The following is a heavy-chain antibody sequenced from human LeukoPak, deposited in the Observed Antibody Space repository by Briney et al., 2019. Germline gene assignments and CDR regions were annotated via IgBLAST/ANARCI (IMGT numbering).Heavy chain of an antibody. Sequence: SETLSLTCTVSGGSISSGGYYWSWIRQHPGKGLEWIGYIYYSGSTNYNPSLKSRVTISVDTSKNQFSLKLSSVTAADTAVYYCALSGWELGPYFDYWGQGTLVTVSS. CDR1: GGSISSGGYY. CDR2: IYYSGST. CDR3: ALSGWELGPYFDY. J-gene: IGHJ4*02. V-gene: IGHV4-31*03. D-gene: IGHD1-26*01.